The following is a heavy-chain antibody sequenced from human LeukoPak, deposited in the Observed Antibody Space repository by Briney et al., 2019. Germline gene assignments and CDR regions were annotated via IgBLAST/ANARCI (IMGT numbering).Heavy chain of an antibody. Sequence: GRSLRLSCAASGFTFSSYGMHWVRQAPGKGLQWVAVISYDGSNKYYADSVKGRFTISRDNSKNTLYLQMNSLRAEDTTVYYCAKVGGYSSGWYDYWGQGTLVTVSS. CDR3: AKVGGYSSGWYDY. J-gene: IGHJ4*02. CDR2: ISYDGSNK. V-gene: IGHV3-30*18. D-gene: IGHD6-19*01. CDR1: GFTFSSYG.